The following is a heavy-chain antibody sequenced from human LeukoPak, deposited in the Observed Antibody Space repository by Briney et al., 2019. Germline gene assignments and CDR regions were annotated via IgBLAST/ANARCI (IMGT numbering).Heavy chain of an antibody. Sequence: KPSETLSLTCTVSGGSISSSSYYWGWIRQPPGKGLEWIGSIYYSGSTYYNPSLKSRVTISVDTSKNQFSLKLSSVTAADTAVYYCARDPTYYYDSSGYYSFDPWGQGTLVTVSS. D-gene: IGHD3-22*01. CDR1: GGSISSSSYY. CDR2: IYYSGST. J-gene: IGHJ5*02. CDR3: ARDPTYYYDSSGYYSFDP. V-gene: IGHV4-39*07.